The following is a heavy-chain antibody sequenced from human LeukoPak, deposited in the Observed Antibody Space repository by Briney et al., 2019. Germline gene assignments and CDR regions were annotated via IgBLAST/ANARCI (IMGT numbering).Heavy chain of an antibody. CDR3: VRAGGSSWSDF. D-gene: IGHD6-13*01. CDR2: INQDGSEN. J-gene: IGHJ4*02. V-gene: IGHV3-7*01. Sequence: PGGSLRLSYAASGFTFNNYVMSWVRQSPGKGLEWVANINQDGSENHYVDSVKGRFTISRDNAKNSVFVQMNGLRVEDTAVYYCVRAGGSSWSDFWGQGTLATVSS. CDR1: GFTFNNYV.